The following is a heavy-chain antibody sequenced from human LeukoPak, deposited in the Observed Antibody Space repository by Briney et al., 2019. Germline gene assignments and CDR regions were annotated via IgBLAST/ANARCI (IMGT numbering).Heavy chain of an antibody. CDR1: GYTFTSYA. D-gene: IGHD2-2*03. CDR3: ARDFGYCSSTNCYLNWFDP. V-gene: IGHV1-3*01. Sequence: ASVKVSCKASGYTFTSYAMHWVRQAPGQRLEWMGWINAGNGNTKYSQKFQGRVTITRDTSASTAYMELSSLRSEDTAVYYCARDFGYCSSTNCYLNWFDPWGQGTLVTVSS. CDR2: INAGNGNT. J-gene: IGHJ5*02.